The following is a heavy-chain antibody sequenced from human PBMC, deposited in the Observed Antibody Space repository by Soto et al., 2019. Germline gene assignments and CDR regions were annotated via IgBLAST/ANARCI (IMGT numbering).Heavy chain of an antibody. Sequence: QITLKESGPTLVKPTQTLTLTCTFSGFSLSTSGVGVGWIRQPPGTALEWLAVIYWDDDKRYSPSLKSRLTITKDTSKNQVVLTMTNMDPVDTATYYCAHHPYYGLGSCSFDYWGQGTLVTVFS. V-gene: IGHV2-5*02. CDR2: IYWDDDK. J-gene: IGHJ4*02. D-gene: IGHD3-10*01. CDR1: GFSLSTSGVG. CDR3: AHHPYYGLGSCSFDY.